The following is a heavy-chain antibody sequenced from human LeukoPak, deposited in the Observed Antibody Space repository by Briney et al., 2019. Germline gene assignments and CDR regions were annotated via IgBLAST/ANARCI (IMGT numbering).Heavy chain of an antibody. D-gene: IGHD2-21*02. Sequence: GGSLRLSCAASGFTFSSYSMNWVRQAPGKGLEWVSYISSGSSTIYYADSVKGRFTISRDNAKNSLCLQMNSLRDEDTAVYYCAIENIVVVTAIRDAFDIWGQGTMVTVSS. CDR1: GFTFSSYS. CDR2: ISSGSSTI. CDR3: AIENIVVVTAIRDAFDI. V-gene: IGHV3-48*02. J-gene: IGHJ3*02.